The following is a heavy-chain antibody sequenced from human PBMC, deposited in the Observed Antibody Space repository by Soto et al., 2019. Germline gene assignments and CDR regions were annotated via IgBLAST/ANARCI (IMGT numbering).Heavy chain of an antibody. J-gene: IGHJ4*02. Sequence: ETLSLTCSLYRGSLSGFYWSWIRQPPGKRLEWIGEISQSGNTNYNPSLKSRVSISVDTSKNQFSLNLASVTAADTAVYYCARAPKVSGSSQTRPDFWGQGALVTVSS. CDR2: ISQSGNT. CDR3: ARAPKVSGSSQTRPDF. CDR1: RGSLSGFY. V-gene: IGHV4-34*01. D-gene: IGHD6-6*01.